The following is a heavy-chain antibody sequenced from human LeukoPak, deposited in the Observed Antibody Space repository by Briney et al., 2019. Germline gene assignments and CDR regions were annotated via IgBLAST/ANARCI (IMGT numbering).Heavy chain of an antibody. V-gene: IGHV4-61*01. Sequence: SETLSLTCTVSGGTVSSGRYYWSWIRQPPGKGLEWSGYIYYSGSTNHNPSLKSRVTISVDTSKNQFSLKLTSVTAADTAVYYCARALIAVAGTYYFDDWGQGTLVTVSS. CDR2: IYYSGST. J-gene: IGHJ4*02. D-gene: IGHD6-19*01. CDR1: GGTVSSGRYY. CDR3: ARALIAVAGTYYFDD.